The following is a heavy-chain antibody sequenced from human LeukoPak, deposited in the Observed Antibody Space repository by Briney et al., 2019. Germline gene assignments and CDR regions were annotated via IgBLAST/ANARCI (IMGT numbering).Heavy chain of an antibody. Sequence: SGGSLRLSCAASGFTFSSYSMNWVRQAPGKGLEWVSYISSSSSTIYYADSVKGRFTISRDNAKNSLYLQMNSLRAEDTAVYYCARGGSSSSAYWGQGTLVTVSS. D-gene: IGHD6-6*01. CDR3: ARGGSSSSAY. CDR1: GFTFSSYS. J-gene: IGHJ4*02. CDR2: ISSSSSTI. V-gene: IGHV3-48*01.